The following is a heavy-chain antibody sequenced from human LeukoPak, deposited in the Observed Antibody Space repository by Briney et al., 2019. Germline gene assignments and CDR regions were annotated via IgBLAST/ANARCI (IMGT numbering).Heavy chain of an antibody. V-gene: IGHV4-34*01. CDR1: GGSFSGYY. CDR3: ASIEGAAAAGSWFDP. D-gene: IGHD2-2*01. CDR2: INHSGST. J-gene: IGHJ5*02. Sequence: SETLSLTCAVYGGSFSGYYWSWIRQPPGKGLEWIGEINHSGSTNYNPSLKSRVTISVDTSKNQFSLRLSSVTAADTAVYYCASIEGAAAAGSWFDPWGQGTLVTVSS.